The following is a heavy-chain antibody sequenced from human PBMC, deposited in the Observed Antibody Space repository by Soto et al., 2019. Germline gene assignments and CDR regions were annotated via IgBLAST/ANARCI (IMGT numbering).Heavy chain of an antibody. J-gene: IGHJ6*02. V-gene: IGHV3-30*18. D-gene: IGHD6-13*01. CDR1: GFTFSSYG. CDR3: AKFMGSSSEYYYYGMDV. CDR2: ISYDGSNK. Sequence: QVQLVESGGGVVQPGRSLRLSCAASGFTFSSYGMHWVRQAPGKGLEWVAVISYDGSNKYYADSVKGRFTISRDNSKNTLYVKMNSLRAEDTAVYYCAKFMGSSSEYYYYGMDVWGQGTTVTVSS.